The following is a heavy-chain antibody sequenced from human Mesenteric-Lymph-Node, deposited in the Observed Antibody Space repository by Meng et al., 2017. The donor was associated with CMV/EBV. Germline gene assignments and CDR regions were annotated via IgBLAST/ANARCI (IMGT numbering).Heavy chain of an antibody. D-gene: IGHD6-13*01. CDR1: GGTFSSYT. J-gene: IGHJ5*02. V-gene: IGHV1-69*02. CDR2: IIPILGIA. Sequence: QVQLVPSATEVKKPGSSVKVSCKASGGTFSSYTISWVRQAPGQGLEWMGRIIPILGIANYAQKFQGRVTITADKSPSTAYMELSSLRSEDTAVYYCAGGIAAAGSRWFDPWGQGTLVTVSS. CDR3: AGGIAAAGSRWFDP.